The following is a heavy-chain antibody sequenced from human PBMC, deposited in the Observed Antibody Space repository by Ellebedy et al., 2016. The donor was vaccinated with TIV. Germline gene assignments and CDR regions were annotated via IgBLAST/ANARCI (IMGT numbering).Heavy chain of an antibody. D-gene: IGHD1-1*01. J-gene: IGHJ4*02. CDR2: IGTAGDT. Sequence: GESLKISCAASGFTFSSYDMHWVRQAPGKGLEWVSAIGTAGDTYYPGSVKGRFTISRENAKNSLYLQMNSLRAEDTAVYYCARATAGFDYWGQGTLVTVSS. CDR1: GFTFSSYD. V-gene: IGHV3-13*01. CDR3: ARATAGFDY.